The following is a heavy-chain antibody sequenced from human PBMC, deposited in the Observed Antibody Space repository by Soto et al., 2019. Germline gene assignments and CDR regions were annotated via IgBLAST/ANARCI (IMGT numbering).Heavy chain of an antibody. CDR1: GFSLSTAGVG. J-gene: IGHJ3*02. D-gene: IGHD4-17*01. CDR2: IYWADDE. V-gene: IGHV2-5*02. CDR3: AHRGRWPRGGAFDI. Sequence: QITLKESGPTLVKPRQTLTLTCTFSGFSLSTAGVGVGWIRQAPGKALEWLALIYWADDERYIPSLKSRLTVTKDPSKNQVVLTMTNMDPVDTATYYCAHRGRWPRGGAFDIWGQGTMVTVSS.